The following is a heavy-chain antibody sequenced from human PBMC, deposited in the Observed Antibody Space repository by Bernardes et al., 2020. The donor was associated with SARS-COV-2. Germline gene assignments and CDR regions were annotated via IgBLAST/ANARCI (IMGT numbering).Heavy chain of an antibody. Sequence: GSLRLSCAASGFMSSSYAMNWVRQAPGKGLEWVSGTFGSGSGAYYADSVKGRFTVSRDNSKKTLYLQMNSLRAEDTATYYCAKDKGRFGEPVVVWYFDSWGQGTLVTVSS. V-gene: IGHV3-23*01. CDR2: TFGSGSGA. CDR3: AKDKGRFGEPVVVWYFDS. J-gene: IGHJ4*02. CDR1: GFMSSSYA. D-gene: IGHD3-16*01.